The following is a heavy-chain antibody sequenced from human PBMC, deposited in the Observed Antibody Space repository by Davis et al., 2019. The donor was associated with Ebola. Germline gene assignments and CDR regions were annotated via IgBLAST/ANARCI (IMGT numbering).Heavy chain of an antibody. V-gene: IGHV1-69*06. CDR3: VKVGYDSSFLIY. J-gene: IGHJ4*02. Sequence: SVKVSCKASGYTFTSYGISWVRQAPGQGLEWMGGIIPIFGTANYAQKFQGRVTITADKSTSTAYMELSSLRAEDTAVYYCVKVGYDSSFLIYWGQGTLVTVSS. CDR2: IIPIFGTA. CDR1: GYTFTSYG. D-gene: IGHD3-22*01.